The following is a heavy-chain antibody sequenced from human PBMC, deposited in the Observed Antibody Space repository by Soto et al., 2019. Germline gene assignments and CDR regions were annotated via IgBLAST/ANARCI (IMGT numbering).Heavy chain of an antibody. CDR1: GFTFSSYA. Sequence: QVQLVESGGGVVQPGRSLRLSCAASGFTFSSYAMHWVRQAPGKGLEWVAVISYDGSNKYYADSVKGRFTISRDNSKNTLYLQMNSLRAEDTAVYYCAREELPGAFDIGGQGTMVTVSS. CDR2: ISYDGSNK. V-gene: IGHV3-30-3*01. J-gene: IGHJ3*02. CDR3: AREELPGAFDI. D-gene: IGHD1-26*01.